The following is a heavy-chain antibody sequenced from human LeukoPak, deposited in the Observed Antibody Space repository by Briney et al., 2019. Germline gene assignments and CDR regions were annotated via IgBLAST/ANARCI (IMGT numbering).Heavy chain of an antibody. CDR1: GGSISSSSYY. V-gene: IGHV4-39*07. Sequence: SETLSLTCTVSGGSISSSSYYWGWIRQPPGKGLEWIGSIYYSGSTYYNPSLKSRVTISVDTSKNQFSLKLSSVTAADTAVYYCARVVCSSTSCQDRYHYYYYMDVWGKGTTVTVSS. J-gene: IGHJ6*03. CDR3: ARVVCSSTSCQDRYHYYYYMDV. D-gene: IGHD2-2*01. CDR2: IYYSGST.